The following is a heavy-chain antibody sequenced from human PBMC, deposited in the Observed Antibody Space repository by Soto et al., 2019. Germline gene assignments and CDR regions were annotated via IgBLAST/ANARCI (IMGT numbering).Heavy chain of an antibody. CDR1: SGSISTYY. Sequence: PSETLSLTCTVSSGSISTYYWSWIRQPPGKGLEWIGYIYYTGSTNYNPSLKSRVTISVDTSKNQFSLKLSSVTAADTAVYYCARGRRNTAMGGYYYYGMDVWGQGTTVTVSS. CDR3: ARGRRNTAMGGYYYYGMDV. D-gene: IGHD5-18*01. V-gene: IGHV4-59*12. J-gene: IGHJ6*02. CDR2: IYYTGST.